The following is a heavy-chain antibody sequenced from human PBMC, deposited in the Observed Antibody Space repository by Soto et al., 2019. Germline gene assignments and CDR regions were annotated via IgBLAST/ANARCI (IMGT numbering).Heavy chain of an antibody. CDR2: IIPIFGTA. Sequence: QVQLVQSGAEVKKPGSSVKVSCKASGGTFSSYAISWVRQAPGQGLEWMGGIIPIFGTANYAQKFQGRVTITAGESTSTAYMERSSLRAEDTAVYYCARAVLSGSYPTYYYYGMDVWGQGTTVTVSS. J-gene: IGHJ6*02. CDR1: GGTFSSYA. CDR3: ARAVLSGSYPTYYYYGMDV. D-gene: IGHD1-26*01. V-gene: IGHV1-69*12.